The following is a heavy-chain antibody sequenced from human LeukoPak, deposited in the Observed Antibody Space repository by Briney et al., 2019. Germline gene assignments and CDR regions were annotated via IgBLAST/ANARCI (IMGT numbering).Heavy chain of an antibody. V-gene: IGHV1-2*02. Sequence: ASVKVSCMASAYSLTAFYTQWVRQAPGQGLEWMGWIDPNIGTTKYSQKFQGRVTMTRDTSISEVYMELSRLRSDDTAVYYCSSPLENYFFDASGNYVDDYWGQGTPIIVSS. D-gene: IGHD3-22*01. CDR2: IDPNIGTT. J-gene: IGHJ4*02. CDR3: SSPLENYFFDASGNYVDDY. CDR1: AYSLTAFY.